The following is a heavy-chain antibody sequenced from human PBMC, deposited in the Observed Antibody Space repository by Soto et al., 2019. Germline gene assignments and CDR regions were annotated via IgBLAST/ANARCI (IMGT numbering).Heavy chain of an antibody. D-gene: IGHD3-10*01. J-gene: IGHJ6*02. CDR3: ASGKMVRGPRPQYYFYFGMDV. Sequence: QVQLVQSGLEVKKPGASVKVSCKASGYSFTNFGFNWVRQAPGQGLDWMGGVSNYNGNRKYAEKFQGRVTMTTDTSANTAYMELGSLRSDDTALYYCASGKMVRGPRPQYYFYFGMDVWGQGTTLIVSS. CDR2: VSNYNGNR. CDR1: GYSFTNFG. V-gene: IGHV1-18*01.